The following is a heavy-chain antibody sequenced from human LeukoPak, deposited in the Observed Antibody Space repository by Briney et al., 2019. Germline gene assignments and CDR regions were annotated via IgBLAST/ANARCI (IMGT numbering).Heavy chain of an antibody. CDR2: INPNSGGT. D-gene: IGHD4-17*01. V-gene: IGHV1-2*02. CDR3: ARVRYGDYYGDAFDI. Sequence: ASVKVSCKASGYTFTGYYMHWVRQAPGQGLEWMGWINPNSGGTNYAQKFQGRATMTRDTSISTAYMELSRLRSDDTAVYYCARVRYGDYYGDAFDIWGQGTMVTVSS. J-gene: IGHJ3*02. CDR1: GYTFTGYY.